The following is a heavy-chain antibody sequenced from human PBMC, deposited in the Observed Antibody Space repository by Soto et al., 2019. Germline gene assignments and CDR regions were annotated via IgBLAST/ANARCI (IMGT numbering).Heavy chain of an antibody. Sequence: GGSLRLSCAASGFTFDDYAMHWVRQAPGKGLEWVSGISWNSGSIGYADSVKGRFTISRDNAKNSLYLQMNSLRAEDTALYYCAKDIYGDYVGNMDYWGQGTLVTVSS. D-gene: IGHD4-17*01. V-gene: IGHV3-9*01. CDR1: GFTFDDYA. J-gene: IGHJ4*02. CDR3: AKDIYGDYVGNMDY. CDR2: ISWNSGSI.